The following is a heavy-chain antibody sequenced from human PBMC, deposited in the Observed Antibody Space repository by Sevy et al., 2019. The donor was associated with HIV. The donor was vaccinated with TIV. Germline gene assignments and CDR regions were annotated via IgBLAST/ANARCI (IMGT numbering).Heavy chain of an antibody. D-gene: IGHD5-12*01. Sequence: GGSLRLSCAASGFTFSSYSMNWVRQAPGKGLEWVSYISSSSTTIYYADSVKGRFTISRDNAKNSLYLQMNSLRDEDTAVYYCARGYTSYDVGPLDYWGQGTLVTVSS. V-gene: IGHV3-48*02. CDR1: GFTFSSYS. J-gene: IGHJ4*02. CDR2: ISSSSTTI. CDR3: ARGYTSYDVGPLDY.